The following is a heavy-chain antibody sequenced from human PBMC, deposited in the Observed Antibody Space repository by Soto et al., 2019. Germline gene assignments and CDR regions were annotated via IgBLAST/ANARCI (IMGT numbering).Heavy chain of an antibody. CDR1: GYTFTGYY. D-gene: IGHD2-15*01. Sequence: EASVKVSCKASGYTFTGYYLHWVRQAPGQGLEWMGWINPNSGGTNYAQKFQGWVTMTRDTSISTAYMELSRLRSDDTAVYYCAREAKTGFSFDYWGQGTLVTVSS. CDR2: INPNSGGT. V-gene: IGHV1-2*04. CDR3: AREAKTGFSFDY. J-gene: IGHJ4*02.